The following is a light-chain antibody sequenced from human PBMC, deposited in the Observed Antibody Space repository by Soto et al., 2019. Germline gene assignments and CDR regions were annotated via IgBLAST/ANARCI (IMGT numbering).Light chain of an antibody. Sequence: EIVMTQSPSTLSVSPGERASLSCRASQSVPNSRLAWYQQKPGQAPRLLIYGASSRATGIPDRFSGSGPGTDFTLTISRLEPEDFAVYYCQQYGSSPLTFGGGTKVDIK. CDR1: QSVPNSR. J-gene: IGKJ4*01. CDR2: GAS. V-gene: IGKV3-20*01. CDR3: QQYGSSPLT.